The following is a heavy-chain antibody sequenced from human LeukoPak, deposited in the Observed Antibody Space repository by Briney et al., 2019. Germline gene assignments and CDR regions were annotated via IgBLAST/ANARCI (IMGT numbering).Heavy chain of an antibody. CDR3: ARRPRGAPYFDY. CDR2: ISSSGSTI. J-gene: IGHJ4*02. Sequence: GGSLRLSCAASEFTFSSYEMNWVRQAPGKGPEWVSYISSSGSTIYYADSVKGRFTISRDNAKNSLYLQMNSLRAEDTAVYYCARRPRGAPYFDYWGQGTLVTVSS. D-gene: IGHD3-10*01. CDR1: EFTFSSYE. V-gene: IGHV3-48*03.